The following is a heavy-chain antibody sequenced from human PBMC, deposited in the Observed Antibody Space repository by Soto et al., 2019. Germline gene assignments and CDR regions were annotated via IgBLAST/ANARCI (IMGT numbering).Heavy chain of an antibody. J-gene: IGHJ6*03. D-gene: IGHD1-26*01. CDR3: ARVRMSGSFNYYYYCYMDV. CDR2: INHSGST. Sequence: PSETLSLTCAVYGGSFSGYYWSWIRQPPGKGLEWIGEINHSGSTNYNPSLKSRVTISVDTSKNQFSLKLSSVTAADTAVYYCARVRMSGSFNYYYYCYMDVWGKGTTVTVSS. V-gene: IGHV4-34*01. CDR1: GGSFSGYY.